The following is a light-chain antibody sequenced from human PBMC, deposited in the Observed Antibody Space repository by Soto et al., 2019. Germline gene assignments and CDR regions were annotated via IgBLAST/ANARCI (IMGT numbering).Light chain of an antibody. CDR1: TTDVGFKNY. Sequence: QSVLTQPASVSGSPGQSITISCAGITTDVGFKNYVSWYQHHPGKAPKLLIFGVSSRPSEIPHRFSGSKSGNTASLTISGLQAEDEADYYCSSYAPISTLYVFGTGTKLTVL. J-gene: IGLJ1*01. V-gene: IGLV2-14*03. CDR2: GVS. CDR3: SSYAPISTLYV.